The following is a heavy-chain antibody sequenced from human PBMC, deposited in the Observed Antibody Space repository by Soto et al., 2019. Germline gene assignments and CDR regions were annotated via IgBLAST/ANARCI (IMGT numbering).Heavy chain of an antibody. V-gene: IGHV3-53*01. Sequence: EVQLVESGGGLIQPGGSLRLSCAVSGFTVTNNYMSWVRQAPGKGLEWVSIISGGGSTYYADSVKGRFTISRDNFNNTLDLQMNSLRSDDTAVYYCAGTYYDFPGCFDPWGQGTLVTVSS. D-gene: IGHD3-3*01. J-gene: IGHJ5*02. CDR3: AGTYYDFPGCFDP. CDR1: GFTVTNNY. CDR2: ISGGGST.